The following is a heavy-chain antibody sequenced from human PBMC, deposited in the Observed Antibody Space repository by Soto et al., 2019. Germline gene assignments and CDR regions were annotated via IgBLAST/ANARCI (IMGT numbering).Heavy chain of an antibody. J-gene: IGHJ6*02. V-gene: IGHV3-43*01. CDR3: AKGVGSSWYYYYYYGMDV. CDR2: ISWDGGST. CDR1: GFTFDDYT. D-gene: IGHD6-13*01. Sequence: EVQLVESGGVVVQPGGSLRLSCAASGFTFDDYTMHWVRQAPGKGLEWVSLISWDGGSTYYADSVKGRFTISRHNSKNFLCLQMNSLRTEDTALYYCAKGVGSSWYYYYYYGMDVLGQGTTVTVSS.